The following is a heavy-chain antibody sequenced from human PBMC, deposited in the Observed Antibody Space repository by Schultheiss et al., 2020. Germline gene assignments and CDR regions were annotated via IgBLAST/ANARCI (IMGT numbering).Heavy chain of an antibody. CDR2: INHSGST. Sequence: SQTLSLTCAVYGGSFSGYYWSWIRQPPGKGLEWIGEINHSGSTNYNPSLKSRVTMSVDTSKNQFSLKLSSVTAADTAVYYCARVGSGWYKMAWFDPWGQGTLVTVSS. CDR3: ARVGSGWYKMAWFDP. V-gene: IGHV4-34*01. D-gene: IGHD6-19*01. CDR1: GGSFSGYY. J-gene: IGHJ5*02.